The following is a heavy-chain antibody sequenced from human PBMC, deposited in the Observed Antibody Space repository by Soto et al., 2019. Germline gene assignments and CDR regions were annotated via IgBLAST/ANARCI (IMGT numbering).Heavy chain of an antibody. D-gene: IGHD1-1*01. CDR3: AIEVDSASLEY. Sequence: VQLVESGGGLVKPGGSLRLSCAASGFTLSSYSMNWDRQAPGKGLEWVSCISSSSNYIYYADSVKGRFTISRDNGKNSLYLQMKSLRADDTAVYYCAIEVDSASLEYWGQGTLVTVSS. CDR1: GFTLSSYS. CDR2: ISSSSNYI. V-gene: IGHV3-21*02. J-gene: IGHJ4*02.